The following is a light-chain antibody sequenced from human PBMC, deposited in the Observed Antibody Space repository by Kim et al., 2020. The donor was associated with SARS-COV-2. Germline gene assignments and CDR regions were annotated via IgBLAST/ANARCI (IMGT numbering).Light chain of an antibody. CDR3: SSYAGSENYV. V-gene: IGLV2-8*01. CDR2: EVN. CDR1: SSDVGVYRH. Sequence: QSALTQPPSASGSPGQSVTISCTGTSSDVGVYRHVSWYQQYPGKAPKLMIYEVNKRPSGVPDRFSGSKSGNTASLTVSGLQAEDEADYYCSSYAGSENYVFGTGTKVTVL. J-gene: IGLJ1*01.